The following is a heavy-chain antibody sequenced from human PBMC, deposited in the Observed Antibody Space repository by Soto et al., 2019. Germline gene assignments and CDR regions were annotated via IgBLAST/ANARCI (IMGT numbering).Heavy chain of an antibody. Sequence: GASVKVSCKASGGSFGSSAVSWVRQAPGQGLEWMGGITPVFGTPKYAQKFQGRVTITADESTSTAYMELTSLRSEDTAVYYCARGELATVAYFDVGGQGTRVTVS. CDR3: ARGELATVAYFDV. CDR1: GGSFGSSA. V-gene: IGHV1-69*13. D-gene: IGHD1-1*01. CDR2: ITPVFGTP. J-gene: IGHJ4*02.